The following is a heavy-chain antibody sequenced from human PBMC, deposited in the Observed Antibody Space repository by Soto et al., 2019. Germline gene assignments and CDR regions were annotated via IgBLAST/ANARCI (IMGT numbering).Heavy chain of an antibody. Sequence: QVQLQESGPGLVKASQTLSLTCSVSDDSITGGGYYWSWIRQHPAKGLEWIGSIYYRGSTYYNPSLRSPGTISLDPPQARLFMRLTSLTAADTATYYCARGGSGTYHVWGQGTLVTVSS. CDR2: IYYRGST. V-gene: IGHV4-31*02. CDR1: DDSITGGGYY. CDR3: ARGGSGTYHV. J-gene: IGHJ4*02. D-gene: IGHD3-10*01.